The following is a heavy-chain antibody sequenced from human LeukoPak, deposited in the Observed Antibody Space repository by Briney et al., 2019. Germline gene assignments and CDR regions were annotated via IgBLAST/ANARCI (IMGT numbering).Heavy chain of an antibody. CDR1: GFTFDDYA. CDR3: AKVKGRFSGSYYFDY. CDR2: ISWNSGSI. J-gene: IGHJ4*02. D-gene: IGHD1-26*01. Sequence: GRSLRLSCAASGFTFDDYAMHGVRQAPGKGLEWVSGISWNSGSIGYADSVKGRFTISRDNAKNSLYLQMNSLRAEDTALYYCAKVKGRFSGSYYFDYWGQGTLVTVSS. V-gene: IGHV3-9*01.